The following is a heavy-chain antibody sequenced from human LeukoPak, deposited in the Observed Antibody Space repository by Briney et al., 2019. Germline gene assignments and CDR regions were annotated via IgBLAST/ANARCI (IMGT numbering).Heavy chain of an antibody. D-gene: IGHD2-2*01. CDR3: ARHIIVDCSSTSCYAASGFDP. CDR2: INHSGST. J-gene: IGHJ5*02. V-gene: IGHV4-34*01. Sequence: SETLSLTCSVYGGSFSGYYWSWIRQPPGKGLEWIGEINHSGSTNYNPSLKSRVTISVDTSKNQFSLKLSSVTAADTAVYYCARHIIVDCSSTSCYAASGFDPWGQGTLVTVSS. CDR1: GGSFSGYY.